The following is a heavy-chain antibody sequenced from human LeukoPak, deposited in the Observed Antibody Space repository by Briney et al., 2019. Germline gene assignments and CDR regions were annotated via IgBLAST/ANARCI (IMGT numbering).Heavy chain of an antibody. CDR1: GFSFSTYT. CDR3: ARDHYGGNSWDWYFDL. V-gene: IGHV3-30-3*01. CDR2: IQHDGGRT. Sequence: SLKISCAASGFSFSTYTMNWVRQAPGKGLERVAGIQHDGGRTYYADSVKGRFTISRDNSKNTLYLEMNSLTPEDTALYYCARDHYGGNSWDWYFDLWGRGILVTVSS. D-gene: IGHD4-23*01. J-gene: IGHJ2*01.